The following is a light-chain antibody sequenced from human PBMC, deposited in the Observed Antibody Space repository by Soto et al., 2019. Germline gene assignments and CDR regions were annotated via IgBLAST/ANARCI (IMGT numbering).Light chain of an antibody. V-gene: IGKV1-8*01. CDR2: AAS. J-gene: IGKJ5*01. Sequence: AIRMTQSPSSFSASTGDRVTITCRASQGISSYLAWYQQKPWKAPKLLIYAASTLQSGVPSRFSGSGSGTDFTLTISCLQSEDFATYYCQQYYSYPINFGQGTRLEIK. CDR1: QGISSY. CDR3: QQYYSYPIN.